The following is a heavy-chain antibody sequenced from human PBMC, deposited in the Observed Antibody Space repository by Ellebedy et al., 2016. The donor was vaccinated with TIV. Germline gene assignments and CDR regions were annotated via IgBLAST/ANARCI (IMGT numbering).Heavy chain of an antibody. V-gene: IGHV1-46*01. CDR2: INPNDDTK. CDR3: ANNPGYSSFDWFDP. J-gene: IGHJ5*02. D-gene: IGHD6-13*01. Sequence: AASVKVSCKASGYSFSSYYMHWVRQAPGQGLEWMAIINPNDDTKYYVQNFQGRVTVTRDTSANTVYMELSSLRAEDTAVYYCANNPGYSSFDWFDPWGQGTLVTVSS. CDR1: GYSFSSYY.